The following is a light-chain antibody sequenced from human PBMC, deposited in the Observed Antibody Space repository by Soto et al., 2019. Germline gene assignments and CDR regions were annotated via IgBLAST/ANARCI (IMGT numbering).Light chain of an antibody. CDR2: GAS. J-gene: IGKJ3*01. V-gene: IGKV3-20*01. CDR3: QHYGTSPPGFT. CDR1: QSVSSTY. Sequence: EIVLTQSPGTLSLSPGERATLSCRASQSVSSTYLAWYQQKPGQAPRLLIYGASSRATGIPDRFSGSGSGTDFTLTISSLEPEDFAVYYWQHYGTSPPGFTFGPGTKVDIK.